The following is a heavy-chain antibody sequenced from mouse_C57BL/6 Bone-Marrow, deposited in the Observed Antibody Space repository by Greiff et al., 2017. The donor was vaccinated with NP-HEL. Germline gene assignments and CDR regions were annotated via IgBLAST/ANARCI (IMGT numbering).Heavy chain of an antibody. Sequence: EVQLQQSGPELVKPGASVKISCKASGYTFTDYYMNWVKQSHGKSLEWIGAINPNNGGTSYNQKFKGKATLTVDKSSSTAYMELRSLTSEDSAVYYCARFLYYYGSFDYWGQGTTLTVSS. V-gene: IGHV1-26*01. J-gene: IGHJ2*01. CDR1: GYTFTDYY. D-gene: IGHD1-1*01. CDR2: INPNNGGT. CDR3: ARFLYYYGSFDY.